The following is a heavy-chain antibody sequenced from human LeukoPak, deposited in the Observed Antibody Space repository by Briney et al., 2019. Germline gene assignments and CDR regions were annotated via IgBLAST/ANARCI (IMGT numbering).Heavy chain of an antibody. Sequence: PSQTLSLTCTVSSGSISSGSYYWSWHRQPAGRGLEWIGRIYTSGSTNYNPSLKRRVTITGDTSKNQFSLKLSSVTAVDTAVYYCARRKSIAAAGTLTPGYYYYYYYMDVWGKGTTVTVSS. CDR1: SGSISSGSYY. J-gene: IGHJ6*03. CDR3: ARRKSIAAAGTLTPGYYYYYYYMDV. D-gene: IGHD6-13*01. CDR2: IYTSGST. V-gene: IGHV4-61*02.